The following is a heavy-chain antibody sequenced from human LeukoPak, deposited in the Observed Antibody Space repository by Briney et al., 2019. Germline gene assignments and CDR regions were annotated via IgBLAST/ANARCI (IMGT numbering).Heavy chain of an antibody. D-gene: IGHD5-18*01. V-gene: IGHV3-30*03. CDR2: ISYDGSNK. CDR1: GFTFSSYG. CDR3: CGYSDY. J-gene: IGHJ4*02. Sequence: GRSLRLSCAASGFTFSSYGMHWVRQAPGKGLEWVAVISYDGSNKYCADSVKGRFTISRDNSKNTLYLQMNSLRAEDTAVYYCCGYSDYWGQGTLVTVSS.